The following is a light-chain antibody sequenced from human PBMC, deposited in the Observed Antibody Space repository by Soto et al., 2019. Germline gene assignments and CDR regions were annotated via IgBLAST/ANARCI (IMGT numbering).Light chain of an antibody. CDR3: CSYAGRYYV. CDR2: DVS. V-gene: IGLV2-11*01. CDR1: SSDVGGYNY. J-gene: IGLJ1*01. Sequence: QSVLTQPRSVSGSPGQSVTISCTGTSSDVGGYNYVSWYQQHPGKAPKLMIYDVSKRPSGVPDRFSGSKSGNTASLTISGIQAEDEADYYCCSYAGRYYVFGTGTKVTVL.